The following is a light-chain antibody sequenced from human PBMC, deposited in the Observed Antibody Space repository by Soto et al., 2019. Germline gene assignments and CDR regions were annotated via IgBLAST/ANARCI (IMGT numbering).Light chain of an antibody. CDR2: GAS. J-gene: IGKJ1*01. CDR1: QSVSSY. Sequence: EIWITPSPATLSVSPVAGATLSCRARQSVSSYLAWYQHKPGQAPRLLIYGASTRATGIPARISGSGSGTEFTLNSSSLQYEDFAVYYRQQYNKWRTFGQGTKVDI. V-gene: IGKV3-15*01. CDR3: QQYNKWRT.